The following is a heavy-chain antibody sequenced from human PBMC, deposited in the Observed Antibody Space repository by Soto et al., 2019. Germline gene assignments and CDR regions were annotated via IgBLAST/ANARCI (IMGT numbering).Heavy chain of an antibody. J-gene: IGHJ4*02. Sequence: QITLRESGPPLVQPTQTLTLTCTLSGVSLTTSGVGVGWIRQPPGKALEWLALIYWDDDKRFSPSLKSRLAITRDTSKNQVVMTMTAMAPVDTAIYYCAHRQRTVVVGAPFDLWGQGSQVTVSS. CDR3: AHRQRTVVVGAPFDL. CDR1: GVSLTTSGVG. CDR2: IYWDDDK. D-gene: IGHD2-15*01. V-gene: IGHV2-5*02.